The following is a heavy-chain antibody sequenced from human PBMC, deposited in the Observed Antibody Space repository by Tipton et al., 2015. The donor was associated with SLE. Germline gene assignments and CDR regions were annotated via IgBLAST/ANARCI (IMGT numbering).Heavy chain of an antibody. J-gene: IGHJ3*02. Sequence: TLSLTCTVSGGSIRSGAYYWTWIRQHPGKGLEWIGNIHYSGDTYYNPSLRSRVTISVDTSKNQFSLKVGSVTAGDTAVYYCARTLGAIAHTVYDASDIWGQGKMVTVSS. CDR3: ARTLGAIAHTVYDASDI. V-gene: IGHV4-39*01. D-gene: IGHD1-26*01. CDR1: GGSIRSGAYY. CDR2: IHYSGDT.